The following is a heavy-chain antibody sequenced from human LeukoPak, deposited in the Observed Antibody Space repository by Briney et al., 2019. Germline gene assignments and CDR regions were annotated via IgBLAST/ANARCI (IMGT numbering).Heavy chain of an antibody. D-gene: IGHD6-19*01. J-gene: IGHJ4*02. CDR2: ISGSGGST. CDR1: GFRFSSHA. Sequence: GGSLRLSCVTSGFRFSSHAMSWVRQAPGKGLEWVSAISGSGGSTYYADSVKGRFTISRDNSKNTLYLQMNSLRAEDTAVYYCAKEYSSGWVDYWGQGTLVTVSS. CDR3: AKEYSSGWVDY. V-gene: IGHV3-23*01.